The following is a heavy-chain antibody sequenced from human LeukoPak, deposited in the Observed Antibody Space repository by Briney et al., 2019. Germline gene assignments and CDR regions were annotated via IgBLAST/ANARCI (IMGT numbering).Heavy chain of an antibody. CDR2: INAGNGNT. V-gene: IGHV1-3*01. J-gene: IGHJ5*02. CDR3: ARDPAYYDILTGYYP. D-gene: IGHD3-9*01. Sequence: GASVKVSCKASGYTFTSYAMHWVRQAPGQRLEWMGWINAGNGNTKYSQKFQGRVTITRDTSASTAYMELSSLRSEDTAVYYCARDPAYYDILTGYYPWGQGTLVTVSS. CDR1: GYTFTSYA.